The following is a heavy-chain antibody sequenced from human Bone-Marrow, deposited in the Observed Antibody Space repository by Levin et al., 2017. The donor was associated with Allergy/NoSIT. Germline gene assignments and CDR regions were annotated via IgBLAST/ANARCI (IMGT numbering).Heavy chain of an antibody. V-gene: IGHV3-23*01. CDR1: GFTFSTYA. CDR2: ISGGGGRT. Sequence: GESLKISCTAPGFTFSTYAMSWVRQAPGKGLEWVSSISGGGGRTDYADSVKGRFTISRDNSKNTLYLQMNSLRVEDTAVYYCAQCMELWDIIAVGPPFDYWGQGTLVTVSS. D-gene: IGHD6-19*01. J-gene: IGHJ4*02. CDR3: AQCMELWDIIAVGPPFDY.